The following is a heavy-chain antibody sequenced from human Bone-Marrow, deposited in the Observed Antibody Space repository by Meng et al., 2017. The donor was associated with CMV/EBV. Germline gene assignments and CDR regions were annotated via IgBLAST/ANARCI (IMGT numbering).Heavy chain of an antibody. CDR1: GFTFSSYG. D-gene: IGHD3-22*01. CDR2: IWYDGSNK. Sequence: GGSLRLSCAASGFTFSSYGMHWVRQAPGKGLEWVAVIWYDGSNKYYADSVKGRFTISRDNSKNTLYLQMNSLRAEDTAVYYSVLSSSGYYTPFDYWGQGTLVTVSS. J-gene: IGHJ4*02. V-gene: IGHV3-30*02. CDR3: VLSSSGYYTPFDY.